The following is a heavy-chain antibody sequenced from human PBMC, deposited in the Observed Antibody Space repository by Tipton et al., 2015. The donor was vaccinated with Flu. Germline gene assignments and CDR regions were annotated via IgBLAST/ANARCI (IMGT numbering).Heavy chain of an antibody. V-gene: IGHV3-21*01. Sequence: GSLRLSCAASGFTFSSYSMNWVRQAPGKGLEWVSSISSSSSYIYYADSVKGRFTISRDNAKNSLYLQMNSLRAEDTAVYYCASGLVEYSSSFYDYWGQGTLVTVSS. J-gene: IGHJ4*02. CDR3: ASGLVEYSSSFYDY. CDR1: GFTFSSYS. D-gene: IGHD6-6*01. CDR2: ISSSSSYI.